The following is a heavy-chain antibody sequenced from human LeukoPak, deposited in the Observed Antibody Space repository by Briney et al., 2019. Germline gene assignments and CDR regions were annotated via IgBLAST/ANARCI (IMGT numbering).Heavy chain of an antibody. J-gene: IGHJ4*02. CDR3: AKWTSQWLETDY. V-gene: IGHV3-7*01. Sequence: GRSLRLSCAASGFSFNSDWMDWVRQAPGKGLEWVANIKHDESEKNYLDSVKGRFTISRDNAQNSLYLQMNGLRVEDTAVYYCAKWTSQWLETDYWGQGTLVTVSS. CDR2: IKHDESEK. D-gene: IGHD6-19*01. CDR1: GFSFNSDW.